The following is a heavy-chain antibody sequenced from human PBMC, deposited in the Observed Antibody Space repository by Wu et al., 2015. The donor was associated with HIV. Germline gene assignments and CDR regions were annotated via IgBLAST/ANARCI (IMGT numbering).Heavy chain of an antibody. D-gene: IGHD2-21*01. V-gene: IGHV1-69*05. Sequence: QVQLVQSGAEVKKPGSSVKISCTASGDHFISYTVSWVRQVPGQGLEWMGGIIPLFGTTNSAQKFHGRVTVTRDISITTAYMELSSLRSEDTAMYYCARGNRGGIVMDPDAGHNYYYYMDVWGNGTTVTVSS. CDR3: ARGNRGGIVMDPDAGHNYYYYMDV. CDR1: GDHFISYT. J-gene: IGHJ6*03. CDR2: IIPLFGTT.